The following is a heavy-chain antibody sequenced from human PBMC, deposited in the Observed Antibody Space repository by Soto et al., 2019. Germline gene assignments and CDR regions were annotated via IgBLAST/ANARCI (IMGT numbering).Heavy chain of an antibody. J-gene: IGHJ2*01. Sequence: EVQLVESGGGLVQPGGSLRLSCAASGFTLSSYDMHWVRQGSGKGLEWVSAIDIAGDTYYPDSVKGRFSISREHAKNSLYLQINSLRAGDTAVYYCARAARWLQSRYFDLWGRVTLVTVSS. CDR3: ARAARWLQSRYFDL. V-gene: IGHV3-13*01. CDR1: GFTLSSYD. CDR2: IDIAGDT. D-gene: IGHD5-12*01.